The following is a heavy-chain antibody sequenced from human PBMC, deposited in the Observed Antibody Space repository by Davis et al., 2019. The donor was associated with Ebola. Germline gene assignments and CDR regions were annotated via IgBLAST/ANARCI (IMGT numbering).Heavy chain of an antibody. V-gene: IGHV1-18*01. CDR2: VSAYNGDT. CDR1: GYKFTSYG. Sequence: ASVKVSCKTSGYKFTSYGITWVRQAPGQRLEWMGWVSAYNGDTKYAQKIQGRVTMTADPYTTTSSMDLRSLTSDDTAVYYCARTAMTSISDLGLGYNYFDPWGQGSLVTVST. J-gene: IGHJ5*02. CDR3: ARTAMTSISDLGLGYNYFDP. D-gene: IGHD1-20*01.